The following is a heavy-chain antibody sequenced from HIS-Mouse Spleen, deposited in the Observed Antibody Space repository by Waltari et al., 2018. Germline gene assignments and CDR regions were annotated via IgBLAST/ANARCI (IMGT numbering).Heavy chain of an antibody. D-gene: IGHD6-13*01. Sequence: QLQLQESGPGLVKPSEPLSLTCTVPGCSISSSSYYWLWICQPPGKGLEWIGGIYYSGSTYYNPSLKSRVTISVDTSKNQFSLKLSSVTAADTAVYYCAREIPYSSSWYDWYFDLWGRGTLVTVSS. V-gene: IGHV4-39*07. CDR1: GCSISSSSYY. CDR3: AREIPYSSSWYDWYFDL. CDR2: IYYSGST. J-gene: IGHJ2*01.